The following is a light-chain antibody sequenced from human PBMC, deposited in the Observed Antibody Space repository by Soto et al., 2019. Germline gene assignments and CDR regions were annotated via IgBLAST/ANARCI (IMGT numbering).Light chain of an antibody. V-gene: IGLV2-14*03. CDR3: ASYTSGRTLV. J-gene: IGLJ1*01. Sequence: QSAPTQPASVSWSPWQAITISRTGNSSVIGGYNYVSWYQQHPGKAPKLVIFDVSDRPSGVSNHFSGSKSGSTASLTISGLRAEDEAEYYCASYTSGRTLVFGTGTKVTVL. CDR1: SSVIGGYNY. CDR2: DVS.